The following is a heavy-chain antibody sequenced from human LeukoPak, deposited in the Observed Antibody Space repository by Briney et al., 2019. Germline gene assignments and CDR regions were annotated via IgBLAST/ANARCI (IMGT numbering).Heavy chain of an antibody. CDR2: IYYSGST. CDR1: GGSISSYY. Sequence: SETLSLTCTVSGGSISSYYWSWIRQPPGKGLEWIGYIYYSGSTNYNPSLKSRVTISVDTSKNQFSLKLSSVTAADTAVHYCASRSIAMGYFDYWGQGTLVTVSS. CDR3: ASRSIAMGYFDY. J-gene: IGHJ4*02. V-gene: IGHV4-59*01. D-gene: IGHD6-19*01.